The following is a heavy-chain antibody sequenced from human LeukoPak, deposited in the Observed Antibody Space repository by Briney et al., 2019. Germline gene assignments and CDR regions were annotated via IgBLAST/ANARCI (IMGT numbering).Heavy chain of an antibody. CDR1: GYTLRELP. CDR2: FDPENAEI. V-gene: IGHV1-24*01. Sequence: ASVKVSCKPSGYTLRELPIQWVRQAGTKGLEWMAGFDPENAEIVYAQKFQGRVTMTEDTSTDTAYLELTSLTSDDTALYYCATRGSDFWSGFDYWGQEPRSPSPQ. D-gene: IGHD3-3*01. J-gene: IGHJ4*01. CDR3: ATRGSDFWSGFDY.